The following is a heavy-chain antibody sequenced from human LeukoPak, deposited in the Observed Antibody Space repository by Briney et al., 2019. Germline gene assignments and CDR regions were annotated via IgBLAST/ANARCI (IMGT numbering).Heavy chain of an antibody. CDR1: GFTVSSNY. CDR3: ATREGGYCSGGSCYPPGMDV. J-gene: IGHJ6*02. D-gene: IGHD2-15*01. V-gene: IGHV3-66*01. Sequence: GGSLRLSCAASGFTVSSNYMSWVRQAPGKGLEWGSVIYSGGSTYYADSVKGRFTISRDNSKTTLYLQMNSLRAEDTAVYYCATREGGYCSGGSCYPPGMDVWGQGTTVTVSS. CDR2: IYSGGST.